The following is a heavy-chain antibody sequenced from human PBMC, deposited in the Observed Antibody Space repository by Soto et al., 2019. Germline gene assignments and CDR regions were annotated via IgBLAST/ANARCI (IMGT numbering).Heavy chain of an antibody. D-gene: IGHD5-12*01. CDR1: GGSINSGDYY. CDR2: IYYSGST. J-gene: IGHJ4*02. V-gene: IGHV4-30-4*01. Sequence: LSLTCSVSGGSINSGDYYWSWIRQSPGKGLEWIGYIYYSGSTHYNPSLKSRSTISIDTSKNQFFLDVDSVTAADAAVYYCARLYTGYEAFDYWGQGTLVTVSS. CDR3: ARLYTGYEAFDY.